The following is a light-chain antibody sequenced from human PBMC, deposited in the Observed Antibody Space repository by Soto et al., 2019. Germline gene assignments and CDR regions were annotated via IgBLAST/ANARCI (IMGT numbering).Light chain of an antibody. CDR3: QHYNNWPPYT. J-gene: IGKJ2*01. Sequence: EIVMTQSPATLSVSPGERATLSCRASQNVNSNLAWYQQRPGQAPRLLIYGASTRATGVPARFSGSGSWTEFTLTISSLQSEDFAVYYCQHYNNWPPYTFGQGTKLEIK. V-gene: IGKV3-15*01. CDR2: GAS. CDR1: QNVNSN.